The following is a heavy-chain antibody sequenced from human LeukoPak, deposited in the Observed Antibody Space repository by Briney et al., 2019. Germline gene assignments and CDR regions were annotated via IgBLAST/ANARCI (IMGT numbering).Heavy chain of an antibody. CDR1: GFTFDDYA. J-gene: IGHJ4*02. CDR3: ARVGSGWYAPFDY. V-gene: IGHV3-43*02. Sequence: PGGSLRLSCAASGFTFDDYAMHWVRQAPGKGLEWVSLISGDGGSTYYADSVKGRFTISRDNAKNSLYLQMNSLRAEDTALYYCARVGSGWYAPFDYWGQGTLVTVSS. CDR2: ISGDGGST. D-gene: IGHD6-19*01.